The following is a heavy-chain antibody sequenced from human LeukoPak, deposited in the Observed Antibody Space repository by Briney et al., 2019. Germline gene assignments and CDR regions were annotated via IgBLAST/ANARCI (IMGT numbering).Heavy chain of an antibody. D-gene: IGHD6-6*01. Sequence: GGSLRLSCAVSGFTFSGFWMSWSRQAPGKGMEWVASINSDGSEGYYADVVKGRFTISRDKAKNSLYLQINNLKAEDTAVYYCARSSYRSSSSVWGQGTMVTVSS. CDR1: GFTFSGFW. J-gene: IGHJ3*01. CDR3: ARSSYRSSSSV. CDR2: INSDGSEG. V-gene: IGHV3-7*03.